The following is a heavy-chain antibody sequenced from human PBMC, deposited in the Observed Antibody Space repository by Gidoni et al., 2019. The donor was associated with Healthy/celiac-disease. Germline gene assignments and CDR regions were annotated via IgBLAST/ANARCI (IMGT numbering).Heavy chain of an antibody. CDR2: IKSKTDGGTT. D-gene: IGHD3-3*01. J-gene: IGHJ6*02. V-gene: IGHV3-15*01. Sequence: EVQLVESGGGLVKPVGSLRLSCAAPGFTLSNAWMSWVRQAPGKGLELVGRIKSKTDGGTTDYAAPVKGRFTISRDDSKNTLYLQMNSLKTEDTAVYYCTTDKHVLRFLEWLPYYYYGMDVWGQGTTVTVSS. CDR3: TTDKHVLRFLEWLPYYYYGMDV. CDR1: GFTLSNAW.